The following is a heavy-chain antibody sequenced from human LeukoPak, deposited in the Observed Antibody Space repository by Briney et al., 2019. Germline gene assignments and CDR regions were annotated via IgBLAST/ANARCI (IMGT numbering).Heavy chain of an antibody. V-gene: IGHV3-66*02. CDR2: IYSGGST. D-gene: IGHD3-22*01. J-gene: IGHJ4*02. CDR3: AGDVDYYDSSGYPIPFDY. CDR1: GFTVRSNY. Sequence: GGSLRLSCAASGFTVRSNYMSWVRQAPGKGLEWVSVIYSGGSTYYADSVKGRFTISRDNSKNTLYLQMNSLRAEDTAVYYCAGDVDYYDSSGYPIPFDYWGQGTLVTVSS.